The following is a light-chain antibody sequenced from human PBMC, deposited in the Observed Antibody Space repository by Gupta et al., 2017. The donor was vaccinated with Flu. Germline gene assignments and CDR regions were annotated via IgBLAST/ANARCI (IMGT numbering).Light chain of an antibody. Sequence: SELTQPPPLSVSSGPPASIICSGDALSTQYAYWYHQKAGQAPLLVLFKDTDRPSGIPERISGSSSETTVTLTVTAVQTEDEAVYFCQSLGSCDFGVFGAGTRLTVL. CDR2: KDT. CDR1: ALSTQY. CDR3: QSLGSCDFGV. V-gene: IGLV3-25*02. J-gene: IGLJ2*01.